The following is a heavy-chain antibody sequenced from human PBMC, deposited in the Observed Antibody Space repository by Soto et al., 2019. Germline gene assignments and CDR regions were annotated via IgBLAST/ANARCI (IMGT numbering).Heavy chain of an antibody. CDR1: GGTFSSYA. J-gene: IGHJ5*02. CDR2: IIPIFGTA. D-gene: IGHD3-10*01. Sequence: QVQLVRSGAEVKKPGSSVKVSCKASGGTFSSYAISWVRQAPGQGLEWMGGIIPIFGTANYAQKFQGRVTITADESTSTAYMELSSLRSEDTAVYYCARGGRGTMVRGVIIKSWFDPWGQGTLVTVSS. CDR3: ARGGRGTMVRGVIIKSWFDP. V-gene: IGHV1-69*01.